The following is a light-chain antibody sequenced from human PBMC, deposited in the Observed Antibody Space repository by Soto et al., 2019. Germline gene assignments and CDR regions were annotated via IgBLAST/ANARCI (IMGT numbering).Light chain of an antibody. V-gene: IGKV3-20*01. CDR1: QSVSNNY. J-gene: IGKJ2*01. CDR3: QQYDSSPYT. CDR2: GAS. Sequence: IVLTQSPGTLSLSPGERATLSCRASQSVSNNYLAWYQQKPGQAPRLLVYGASNRATGIPDRFSGSGSGTDFTLTISRLEPEDFAVYNCQQYDSSPYTFCQGTKLEIK.